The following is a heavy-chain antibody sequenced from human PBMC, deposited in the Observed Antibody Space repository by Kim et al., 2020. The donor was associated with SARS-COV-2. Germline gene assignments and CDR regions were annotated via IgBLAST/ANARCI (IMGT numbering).Heavy chain of an antibody. Sequence: SLKRRLTISLDTSKNQFSLKLSSVTAADTAVYYCARTRITMIVVVTHFDYWGQGTLVTVSS. D-gene: IGHD3-22*01. CDR3: ARTRITMIVVVTHFDY. J-gene: IGHJ4*02. V-gene: IGHV4-31*02.